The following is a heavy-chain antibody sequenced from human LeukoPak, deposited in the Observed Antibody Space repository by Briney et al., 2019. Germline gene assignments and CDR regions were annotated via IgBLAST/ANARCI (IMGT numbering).Heavy chain of an antibody. CDR1: GYTFTGYY. CDR3: ARESYYYDSSGYRDAFDI. J-gene: IGHJ3*02. CDR2: TNPNSGGT. D-gene: IGHD3-22*01. V-gene: IGHV1-2*02. Sequence: ASVKVSCKASGYTFTGYYMHWVRQAPGQGLEWMGWTNPNSGGTNYAQKFQGRVTMTRDTSISTAYMELSRLRSDDTAVYYCARESYYYDSSGYRDAFDIWGQGTMVTVSS.